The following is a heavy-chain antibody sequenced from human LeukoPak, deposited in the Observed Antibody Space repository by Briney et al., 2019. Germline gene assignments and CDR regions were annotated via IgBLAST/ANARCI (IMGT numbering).Heavy chain of an antibody. Sequence: PSETLSLTCGVSGGSFSSHYWTWIRQPPGKGLEWIGEINPRGSTNYNPSLESRVTVSADTSRNQLSLSLTSVTAADSAVYFCARGLRQGSAWSWGPKEKSYLYMDVWGTGTTVIVSS. V-gene: IGHV4-34*01. J-gene: IGHJ6*04. CDR2: INPRGST. CDR3: ARGLRQGSAWSWGPKEKSYLYMDV. D-gene: IGHD6-19*01. CDR1: GGSFSSHY.